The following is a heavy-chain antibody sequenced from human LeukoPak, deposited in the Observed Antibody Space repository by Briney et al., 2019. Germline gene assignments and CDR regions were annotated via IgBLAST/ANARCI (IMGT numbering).Heavy chain of an antibody. Sequence: SETLSLTCTVSGGSISSYYWSWIRQPAGKGLEWIGRIYTSGSTNYNPSLKSRVTIPVDTSKNQFSLKLSSVTAADTAVYYCARHKYYDSSGSLDYWGQGTLVTVSS. CDR3: ARHKYYDSSGSLDY. CDR1: GGSISSYY. CDR2: IYTSGST. V-gene: IGHV4-4*07. D-gene: IGHD3-22*01. J-gene: IGHJ4*02.